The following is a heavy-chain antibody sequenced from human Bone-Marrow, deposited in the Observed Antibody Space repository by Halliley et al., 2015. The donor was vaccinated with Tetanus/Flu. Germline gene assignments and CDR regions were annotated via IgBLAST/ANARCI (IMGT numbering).Heavy chain of an antibody. Sequence: SGFTFSRHWMSWVGQAPGKGLQWVANINQDGSQKYYVDSVKGRFTISRDNAKNLLYLEMHSLRDEDTAVYFWARGTVNSYDSDGYDYWGQGNLVTVSS. CDR3: ARGTVNSYDSDGYDY. J-gene: IGHJ4*02. CDR1: GFTFSRHW. CDR2: INQDGSQK. V-gene: IGHV3-7*01. D-gene: IGHD3-22*01.